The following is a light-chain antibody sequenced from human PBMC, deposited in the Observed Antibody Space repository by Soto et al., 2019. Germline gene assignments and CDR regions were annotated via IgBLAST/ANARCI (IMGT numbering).Light chain of an antibody. CDR1: SSDVGDYNY. CDR3: CSFAGSYTFWV. Sequence: QSALTQPRSVSGSPRQSVTISCTGTSSDVGDYNYVSWYQQYPDKAPKLVIYDVSKRPSGVPDRFSGSKSGNTASLTISGLQAEDEADYYCCSFAGSYTFWVFGGGTKLTVL. CDR2: DVS. V-gene: IGLV2-11*01. J-gene: IGLJ3*02.